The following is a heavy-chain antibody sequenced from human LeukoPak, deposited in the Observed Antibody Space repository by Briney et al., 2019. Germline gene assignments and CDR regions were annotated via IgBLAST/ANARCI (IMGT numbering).Heavy chain of an antibody. V-gene: IGHV3-23*01. CDR3: AKDSPGWEQQLIPVDY. J-gene: IGHJ4*02. CDR1: GFTFSSYA. D-gene: IGHD6-13*01. Sequence: GGSLRLSCAASGFTFSSYAMSWVRQAPGKGLEWGSAISGSGGSTYYADSVKGRFTISRDNSKNTLYLQMNSLRAEDTAVYYCAKDSPGWEQQLIPVDYWGRGTLVTVSS. CDR2: ISGSGGST.